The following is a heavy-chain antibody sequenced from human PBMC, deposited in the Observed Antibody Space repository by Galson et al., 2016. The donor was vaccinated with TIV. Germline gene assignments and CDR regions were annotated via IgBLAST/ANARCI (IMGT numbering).Heavy chain of an antibody. CDR2: IDWDDDK. Sequence: PALVKPTQTLTLTCTFSGFSLTISGMCLSWIRQPPGKALEWLARIDWDDDKHYSTSLKTRLTISKDTSKNQVVLTLANVDPAGTATYYCARTRGGTAGGADYWGQGTLVTVSS. CDR1: GFSLTISGMC. CDR3: ARTRGGTAGGADY. V-gene: IGHV2-70*11. D-gene: IGHD2-15*01. J-gene: IGHJ4*02.